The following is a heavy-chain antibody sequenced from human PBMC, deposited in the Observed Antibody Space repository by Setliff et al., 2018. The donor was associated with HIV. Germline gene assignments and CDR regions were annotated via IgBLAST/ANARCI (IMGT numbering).Heavy chain of an antibody. Sequence: PGGSLRLSCAASGFTFSNYSMNWVRQAPGKGLEWVSSISSNNHYIYYADSVKGRFTISRDNSKKTLYLQMKSLRAEDTAVYYCAKEIVGATFRGWFDPWGQGTLVTVSS. V-gene: IGHV3-21*04. CDR2: ISSNNHYI. CDR3: AKEIVGATFRGWFDP. J-gene: IGHJ5*02. CDR1: GFTFSNYS. D-gene: IGHD1-26*01.